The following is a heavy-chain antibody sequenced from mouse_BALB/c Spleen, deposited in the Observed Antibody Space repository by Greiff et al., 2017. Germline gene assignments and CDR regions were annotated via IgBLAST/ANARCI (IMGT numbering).Heavy chain of an antibody. Sequence: QVQLKESGPELVKPGASVKISCKASGYAFSSSWMNWVKQRPGQGLEWIGRIYPGDGDTNYNGKFKGKATLTADKSSSTAYMQLSSLTSVDSAVYFCARFFITTATGDAMDYWGQGTSVTVSS. J-gene: IGHJ4*01. V-gene: IGHV1-82*01. D-gene: IGHD1-2*01. CDR2: IYPGDGDT. CDR3: ARFFITTATGDAMDY. CDR1: GYAFSSSW.